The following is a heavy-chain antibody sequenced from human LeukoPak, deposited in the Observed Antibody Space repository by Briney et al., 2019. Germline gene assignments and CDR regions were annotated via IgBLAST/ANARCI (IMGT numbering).Heavy chain of an antibody. CDR2: IIPILGIA. V-gene: IGHV1-69*04. CDR1: GGTCSSYA. D-gene: IGHD3-22*01. J-gene: IGHJ6*02. CDR3: AREYYYDSSGYRHYYYYGMDV. Sequence: SVKVSCKASGGTCSSYAISWVRQAPGQGLEWMGRIIPILGIANYAQKFQGRVTITADKSTSTAYMELSSLRSEDTAVYYCAREYYYDSSGYRHYYYYGMDVWGQGTTVTVSS.